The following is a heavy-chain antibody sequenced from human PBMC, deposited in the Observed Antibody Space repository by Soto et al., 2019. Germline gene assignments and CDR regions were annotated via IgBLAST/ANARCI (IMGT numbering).Heavy chain of an antibody. CDR1: GFTLTSYS. D-gene: IGHD1-26*01. J-gene: IGHJ2*01. Sequence: EVQLVESGGGLVKPGGSLRLSCAASGFTLTSYSMNWVRQAPGKGLEWVSSISSTSAYIYYRDSVKGRFTISRDNARNSLFLQMNSLRAEDTAVYYCAREKSGADACYFDLWGHGTLVTVSS. V-gene: IGHV3-21*01. CDR2: ISSTSAYI. CDR3: AREKSGADACYFDL.